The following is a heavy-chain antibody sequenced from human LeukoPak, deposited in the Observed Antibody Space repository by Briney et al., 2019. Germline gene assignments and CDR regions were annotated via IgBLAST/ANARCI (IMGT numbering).Heavy chain of an antibody. CDR3: ARSLRYCSSTSCYNNWFDP. CDR1: GYSFTSYW. V-gene: IGHV5-51*01. CDR2: IYPGDSDT. J-gene: IGHJ5*02. Sequence: GESLKISCKGSGYSFTSYWLGWVRQMPGKGLEWMGIIYPGDSDTRYSPSFQGQVTISADKSISTAYLRWSSLKASDTAMYYCARSLRYCSSTSCYNNWFDPWGQGTLVTVAS. D-gene: IGHD2-2*01.